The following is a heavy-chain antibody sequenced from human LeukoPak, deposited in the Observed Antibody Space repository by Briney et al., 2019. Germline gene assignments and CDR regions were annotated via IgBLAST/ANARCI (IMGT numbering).Heavy chain of an antibody. CDR2: IRFDGSDK. Sequence: QAGGSLRLSCAASGFTFSSYGMYWVRQAPGKGLEWVAYIRFDGSDKYYADSVKGRFTISRDNSENTLYLQMNSLRTEDTAVYSCAKVRPGSCVTSCPSDYWGQGTLVTVSS. J-gene: IGHJ4*02. CDR1: GFTFSSYG. CDR3: AKVRPGSCVTSCPSDY. D-gene: IGHD2-2*01. V-gene: IGHV3-30*02.